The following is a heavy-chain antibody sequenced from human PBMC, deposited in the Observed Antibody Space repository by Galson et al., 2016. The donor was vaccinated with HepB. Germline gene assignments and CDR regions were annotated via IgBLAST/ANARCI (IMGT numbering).Heavy chain of an antibody. CDR3: ARDKNERGYSYGHFDY. D-gene: IGHD5-18*01. V-gene: IGHV4-31*03. CDR2: IHYSGST. CDR1: GGSISSGGYY. Sequence: TLSLTCTVSGGSISSGGYYWSWIRQHPGKGLEWIGYIHYSGSTYYNPSLESRVSISVDTSKNQFSLELSSVTAADTAVYYCARDKNERGYSYGHFDYWGQGALVTVSS. J-gene: IGHJ4*02.